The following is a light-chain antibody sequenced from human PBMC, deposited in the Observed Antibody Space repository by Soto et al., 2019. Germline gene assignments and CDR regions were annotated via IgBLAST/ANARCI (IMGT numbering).Light chain of an antibody. V-gene: IGKV1-39*01. CDR2: AAS. CDR3: QQSSSTSL. J-gene: IGKJ3*01. Sequence: DIQMTQSASYLSASVGDRVTITSRAGQSISTYFNWYQQKPGKAPKLLIYAASSLQGGVQSRFSGSGSGTDFTLTISSLQPEDFATYYCQQSSSTSLFGPGTKVDIK. CDR1: QSISTY.